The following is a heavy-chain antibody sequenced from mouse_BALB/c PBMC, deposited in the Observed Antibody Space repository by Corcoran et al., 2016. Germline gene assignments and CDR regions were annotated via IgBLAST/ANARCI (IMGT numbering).Heavy chain of an antibody. CDR2: IDPANGNT. D-gene: IGHD1-1*01. CDR3: ARWEFITTVVAPMDD. J-gene: IGHJ4*01. CDR1: GFNIKDTY. Sequence: EVQLQQSGAELVKPGASVKLSCTASGFNIKDTYIHWVKQRPEQGLEWIGRIDPANGNTKYDPKFQGKATITADTSSNTAYLQLSSLTSEDTAVYYCARWEFITTVVAPMDDWGQGTSVTVSS. V-gene: IGHV14-3*02.